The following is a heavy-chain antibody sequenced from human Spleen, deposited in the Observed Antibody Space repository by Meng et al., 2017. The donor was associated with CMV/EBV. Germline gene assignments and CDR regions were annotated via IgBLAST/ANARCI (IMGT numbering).Heavy chain of an antibody. CDR1: GFTFDDYG. Sequence: GESLKISCAASGFTFDDYGMSWVRQAPGKGLEWFSGIDWNGGSTGYADSVKGRFTISRDNAKNSLYLQMNSLRAGDTAVYYCAKAVDYYGSGSYWGDYWGQGTLVTVSS. J-gene: IGHJ4*02. V-gene: IGHV3-20*04. CDR2: IDWNGGST. D-gene: IGHD3-10*01. CDR3: AKAVDYYGSGSYWGDY.